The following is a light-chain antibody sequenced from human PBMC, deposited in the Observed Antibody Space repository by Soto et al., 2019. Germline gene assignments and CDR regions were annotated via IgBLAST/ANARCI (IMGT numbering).Light chain of an antibody. V-gene: IGLV2-14*01. CDR1: SSDVGTYNY. Sequence: QSALTQPASVSGSPGQSITISCIGTSSDVGTYNYVSWYQQHPGKAPKLMIYEVTNRPSGISNRFSGSKSGNTASLTISGLPAEDADDYYCSSFTSSTTVFGTGTKLTVL. CDR2: EVT. CDR3: SSFTSSTTV. J-gene: IGLJ1*01.